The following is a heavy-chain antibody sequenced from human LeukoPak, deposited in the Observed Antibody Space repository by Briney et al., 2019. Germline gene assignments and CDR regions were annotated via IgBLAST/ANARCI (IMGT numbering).Heavy chain of an antibody. J-gene: IGHJ4*02. CDR2: IYYSGST. D-gene: IGHD1-26*01. Sequence: KASETLSLTCTVSGGSISSYYWSWIRQPPGKGLEWIGYIYYSGSTNYNPSLKSRVTISVDTSKNQFSLKLSSVTAADTAVYYCARASSGSYDYFDYWGQGTLVTVSS. CDR1: GGSISSYY. CDR3: ARASSGSYDYFDY. V-gene: IGHV4-59*01.